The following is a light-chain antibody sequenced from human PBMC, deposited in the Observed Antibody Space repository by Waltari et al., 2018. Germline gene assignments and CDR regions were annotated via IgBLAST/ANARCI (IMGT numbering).Light chain of an antibody. Sequence: QSALTQPASVSGSPGQSITISCTGSSLDVGTYKFVSWYHQHPGKVPKLIIYDATDRPSGVSSRFSGSKSGNTASLTISGLQAEDEGDYYCNSYTTSGTVVFGGGTKLTVL. CDR1: SLDVGTYKF. CDR2: DAT. J-gene: IGLJ2*01. CDR3: NSYTTSGTVV. V-gene: IGLV2-14*03.